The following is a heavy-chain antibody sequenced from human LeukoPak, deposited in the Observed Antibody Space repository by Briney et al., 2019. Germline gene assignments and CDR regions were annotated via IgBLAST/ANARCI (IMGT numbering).Heavy chain of an antibody. J-gene: IGHJ3*02. CDR3: ARDLPKTGYVGALDI. Sequence: ASVTVSCKASGYTFTDYYMLWVRQAPGQGPEWMGWINPNSGGTNYAQKFKGRVTMTRDTSISTAYMELNSLTSGDTALYYCARDLPKTGYVGALDIWGQGTMVTVSS. D-gene: IGHD5-12*01. CDR1: GYTFTDYY. CDR2: INPNSGGT. V-gene: IGHV1-2*02.